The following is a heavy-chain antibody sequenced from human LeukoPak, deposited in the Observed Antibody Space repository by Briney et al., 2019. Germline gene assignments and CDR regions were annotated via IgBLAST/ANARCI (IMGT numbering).Heavy chain of an antibody. CDR1: GYTFSSSD. D-gene: IGHD5-24*01. Sequence: ASVKVSCKASGYTFSSSDINWVRQATGQGLEWMGWMNPNSGKAGYAQNFQGRVTITADKSTSTAYMELSSLRSEDTAVYYCARSGLTSRDGYLDAFDIWGQGTMVTVSS. CDR3: ARSGLTSRDGYLDAFDI. V-gene: IGHV1-8*01. CDR2: MNPNSGKA. J-gene: IGHJ3*02.